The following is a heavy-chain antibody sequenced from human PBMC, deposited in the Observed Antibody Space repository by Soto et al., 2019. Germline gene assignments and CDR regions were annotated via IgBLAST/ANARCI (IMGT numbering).Heavy chain of an antibody. CDR1: GFTVSSNY. CDR2: IYSGGST. D-gene: IGHD3-22*01. CDR3: ASAVPYYYDSSGYYYPRRGMDV. Sequence: GGSLRLSCAASGFTVSSNYMSWVRQAPGQGLEWVSVIYSGGSTYYADSVKGRFTISRDNSKNTLYLQMNSLRAEDTAVYYCASAVPYYYDSSGYYYPRRGMDVWGQGTTVTVSS. V-gene: IGHV3-66*01. J-gene: IGHJ6*02.